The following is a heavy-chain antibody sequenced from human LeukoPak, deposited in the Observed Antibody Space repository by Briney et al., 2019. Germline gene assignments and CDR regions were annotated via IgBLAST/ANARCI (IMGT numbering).Heavy chain of an antibody. V-gene: IGHV4-39*01. Sequence: SETLSLTCTVSGGSISSSSYYWGWIRQPPGKGLEWIGSIYYSGSTYYNPSLKSRVTISVDTSKNQFSLKQSSVTAADTAVYYCARPEGDYYGSGSFAFDIWGQGTMVTVSS. J-gene: IGHJ3*02. D-gene: IGHD3-10*01. CDR1: GGSISSSSYY. CDR3: ARPEGDYYGSGSFAFDI. CDR2: IYYSGST.